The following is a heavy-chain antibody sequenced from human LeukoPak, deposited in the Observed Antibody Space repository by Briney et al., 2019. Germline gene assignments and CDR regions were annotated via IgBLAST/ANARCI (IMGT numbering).Heavy chain of an antibody. CDR3: ARGIVVVPATRDFDY. J-gene: IGHJ4*02. CDR1: GYTFTGYY. D-gene: IGHD2-2*01. V-gene: IGHV1-2*02. CDR2: INPNSGGT. Sequence: ASVKVSCKASGYTFTGYYMHWVRQAPGQGLEWMGWINPNSGGTNYAQKFQGRVTMTRDTSISTAYMELSRLRSDDTAVYYCARGIVVVPATRDFDYWGQGTLVTVSS.